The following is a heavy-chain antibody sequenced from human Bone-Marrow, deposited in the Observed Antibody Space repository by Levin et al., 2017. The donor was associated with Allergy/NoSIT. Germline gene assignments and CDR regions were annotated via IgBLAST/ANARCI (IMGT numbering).Heavy chain of an antibody. D-gene: IGHD3-22*01. CDR1: GFTFSSYA. CDR3: AYNYFYDSSGYRLDY. CDR2: ISGSRGST. J-gene: IGHJ4*02. V-gene: IGHV3-23*01. Sequence: SGESLKISCAASGFTFSSYAMSWVRQAPGKGLEWVSAISGSRGSTYYADSVKGRFTISRDNSKNTLYLQMNSLRAEDTAVYYCAYNYFYDSSGYRLDYWGQGTLVTVSS.